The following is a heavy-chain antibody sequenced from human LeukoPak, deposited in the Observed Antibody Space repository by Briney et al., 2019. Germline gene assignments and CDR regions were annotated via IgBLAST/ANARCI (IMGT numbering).Heavy chain of an antibody. CDR1: GGSISSSSYY. D-gene: IGHD2/OR15-2a*01. CDR2: IYYSGST. V-gene: IGHV4-39*01. Sequence: PSETLSLTCTVSGGSISSSSYYWGWIRQPPGKGLEWIGSIYYSGSTYYNPSLKSRVTISVDTSKNQFSLKLSSVTAGDTAVYHCARSLSERIVPYDAFDIRGQGTMVTVSS. J-gene: IGHJ3*02. CDR3: ARSLSERIVPYDAFDI.